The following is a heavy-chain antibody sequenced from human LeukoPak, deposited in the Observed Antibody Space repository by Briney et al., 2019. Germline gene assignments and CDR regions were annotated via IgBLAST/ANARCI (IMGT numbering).Heavy chain of an antibody. CDR2: ISGSGGST. CDR3: AKGDCSSTSCSGDYFDY. Sequence: GGSQRLSCAASGFTFSSYAMSWVRQAPGKGLEWVSAISGSGGSTYYADSVKGRFTISRDNSKNTLYLQMNSLRAEDTAVYYCAKGDCSSTSCSGDYFDYWGQGTLVTVSS. CDR1: GFTFSSYA. J-gene: IGHJ4*02. D-gene: IGHD2-2*01. V-gene: IGHV3-23*01.